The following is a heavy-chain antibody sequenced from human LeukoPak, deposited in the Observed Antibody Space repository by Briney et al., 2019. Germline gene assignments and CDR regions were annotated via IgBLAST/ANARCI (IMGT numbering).Heavy chain of an antibody. Sequence: SETLSLTCAVSGGSISSGGYTWSCIRQPPGKGLECIGYIYHSGSTYYNPSLKSRVTISVDRSKNQFSLKLSSATAADTAVYYCARIAAAGTGWFDPWGQGTLVTVSS. CDR1: GGSISSGGYT. D-gene: IGHD6-13*01. J-gene: IGHJ5*02. CDR2: IYHSGST. CDR3: ARIAAAGTGWFDP. V-gene: IGHV4-30-2*01.